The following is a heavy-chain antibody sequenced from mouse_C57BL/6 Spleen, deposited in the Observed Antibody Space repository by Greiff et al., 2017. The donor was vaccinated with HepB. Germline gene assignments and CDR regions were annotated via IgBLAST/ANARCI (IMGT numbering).Heavy chain of an antibody. Sequence: EVQLQESGGDLVKPGGSLKLSCAASGFTFSSYGMSWVRQTPDKRLEWVATISSGGSYTYYPDSVKGRFTISRDNAKNTLYLQMSSLKSEDTAMYYCARKDYYGSSWFAYWGQGTLVTVSA. V-gene: IGHV5-6*01. J-gene: IGHJ3*01. D-gene: IGHD1-1*01. CDR2: ISSGGSYT. CDR1: GFTFSSYG. CDR3: ARKDYYGSSWFAY.